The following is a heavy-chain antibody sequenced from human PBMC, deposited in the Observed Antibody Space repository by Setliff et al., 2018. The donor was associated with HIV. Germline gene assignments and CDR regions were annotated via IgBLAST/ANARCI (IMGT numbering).Heavy chain of an antibody. D-gene: IGHD3-22*01. J-gene: IGHJ4*02. CDR2: IYHSGTT. Sequence: SETLSLTCAVSGYSISSGYYWGWIRQPPGKGLEWVGSIYHSGTTYYNPSLKSRVTTSVDTSKNQFSLKLSSVTAADTAVYYCARPDSGGYYSLDYWGQGTLVTVSS. CDR3: ARPDSGGYYSLDY. V-gene: IGHV4-38-2*01. CDR1: GYSISSGYY.